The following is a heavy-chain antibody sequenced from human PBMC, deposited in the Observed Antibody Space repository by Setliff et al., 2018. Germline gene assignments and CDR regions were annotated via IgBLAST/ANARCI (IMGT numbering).Heavy chain of an antibody. V-gene: IGHV4-30-4*08. D-gene: IGHD3-22*01. J-gene: IGHJ4*02. CDR2: IYYSGST. CDR1: GGSISSGDYY. CDR3: AIMGGDSSGYYGVDY. Sequence: SETLSLTCTVSGGSISSGDYYWSWIRQPPGKGLEWIGYIYYSGSTYYNPSLKSRVTISVDTSKNQFSLKLSSVTAADTAVYYCAIMGGDSSGYYGVDYWGQGTLVTVS.